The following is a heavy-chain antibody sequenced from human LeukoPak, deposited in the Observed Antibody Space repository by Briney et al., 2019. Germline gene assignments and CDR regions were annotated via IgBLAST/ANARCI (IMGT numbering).Heavy chain of an antibody. Sequence: GGSLRLSCAASGFTFSTYSMSWVRQAPGKGLEWVSYISSSSNTIYDADSVKGRFTISRDNAKNSLYLQMNSPRDEDTAVYYCARVKYGGHLYYFDYWGQGTLATVSS. D-gene: IGHD4/OR15-4a*01. J-gene: IGHJ4*02. CDR3: ARVKYGGHLYYFDY. CDR2: ISSSSNTI. CDR1: GFTFSTYS. V-gene: IGHV3-48*02.